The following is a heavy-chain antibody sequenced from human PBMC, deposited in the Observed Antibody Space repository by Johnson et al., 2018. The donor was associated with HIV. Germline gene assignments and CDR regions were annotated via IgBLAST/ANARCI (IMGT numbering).Heavy chain of an antibody. CDR3: ARDLQGRDAFDI. V-gene: IGHV3-30*02. CDR2: IRYDGSNK. Sequence: VQLVESGGGVVQPGGSLRLSCAASGFTFSSYGMHWVRQAPGKGLEWVAFIRYDGSNKYYADSVKGRFTISRDNSKNSLYLQMNSLRAEDTAVYYCARDLQGRDAFDIWGQGTMVTVSS. CDR1: GFTFSSYG. J-gene: IGHJ3*02.